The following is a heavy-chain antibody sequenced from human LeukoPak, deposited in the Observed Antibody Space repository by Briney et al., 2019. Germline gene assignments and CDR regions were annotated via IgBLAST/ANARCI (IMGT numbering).Heavy chain of an antibody. J-gene: IGHJ4*02. D-gene: IGHD3-22*01. V-gene: IGHV3-23*01. CDR2: ISGSGGST. Sequence: PGGSLRLSCAASGFTFSSYAMSWVRQAPGKGLEWVSAISGSGGSTYYADSVKGRFTISRDNSKNTLYLQMNSLRAEDTAVYYCAKEPWYYDSSGYQYYFDYWGQGTLVTVSS. CDR3: AKEPWYYDSSGYQYYFDY. CDR1: GFTFSSYA.